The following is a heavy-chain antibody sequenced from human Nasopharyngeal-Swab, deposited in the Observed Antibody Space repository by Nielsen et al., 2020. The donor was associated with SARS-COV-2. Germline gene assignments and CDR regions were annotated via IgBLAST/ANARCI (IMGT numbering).Heavy chain of an antibody. V-gene: IGHV3-30*04. J-gene: IGHJ4*02. CDR1: GFTFSSYA. CDR2: ISYDGSNK. CDR3: ARIRYSGSYVVDY. D-gene: IGHD1-26*01. Sequence: GESLKISFAASGFTFSSYAMHWVRQAPGKGLEWVAVISYDGSNKYYADSVKGRFTISRDNSKNTLYLQMNSLRAEDTAVYCCARIRYSGSYVVDYWGQGTLVTVSS.